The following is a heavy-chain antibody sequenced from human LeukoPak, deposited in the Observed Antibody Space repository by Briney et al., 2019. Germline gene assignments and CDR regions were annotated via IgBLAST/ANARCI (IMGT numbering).Heavy chain of an antibody. D-gene: IGHD6-13*01. CDR3: ASLRRIAAGMDYFDY. Sequence: SETLSLTCTVSGGSISSYYWSWIRQPPGKGLEWIGYIYYSGSTNYNPSLKSRVTISVDTSKNQFSLKLSSVTAADTAVYYCASLRRIAAGMDYFDYWGQGTLVTVSS. CDR1: GGSISSYY. CDR2: IYYSGST. J-gene: IGHJ4*02. V-gene: IGHV4-59*01.